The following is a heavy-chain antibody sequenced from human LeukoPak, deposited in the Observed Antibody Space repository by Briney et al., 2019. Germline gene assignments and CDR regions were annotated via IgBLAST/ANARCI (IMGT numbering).Heavy chain of an antibody. CDR3: ARGAAAPPPFMNWFDP. CDR1: GGSFSGYY. Sequence: MASETLSLTCAVYGGSFSGYYWSWIRQPPGKGLEWIGEINHSGSTNYNPPLKSRVTISVDTSKNQFSLKLSSVTAADTAVYYCARGAAAPPPFMNWFDPWGQGTLVTVSS. V-gene: IGHV4-34*01. D-gene: IGHD6-13*01. J-gene: IGHJ5*02. CDR2: INHSGST.